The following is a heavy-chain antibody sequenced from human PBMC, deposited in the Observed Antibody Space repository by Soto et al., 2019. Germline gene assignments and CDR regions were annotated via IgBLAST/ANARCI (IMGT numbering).Heavy chain of an antibody. Sequence: QVQLVQSGAEVKTPGSSVKVSCKASGGTFNSFSLDWVRQAPGQGLEWMGGIIPMSGRPNYAQRLQGRVTFSADKSTNSVYMELTRLPHEDTAVYYCTRRGRQSANWFDPWGQGTLVTVSS. CDR3: TRRGRQSANWFDP. CDR1: GGTFNSFS. J-gene: IGHJ5*02. V-gene: IGHV1-69*06. CDR2: IIPMSGRP.